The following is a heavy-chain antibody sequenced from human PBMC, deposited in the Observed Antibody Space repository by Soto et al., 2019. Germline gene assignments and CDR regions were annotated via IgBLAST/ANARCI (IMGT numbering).Heavy chain of an antibody. CDR3: TSGIVPITY. CDR1: GFTIRSVY. D-gene: IGHD2-21*01. Sequence: GGSLRLSCAASGFTIRSVYITWVRQAPGKGLEWVSVIYSGGSTYYADSVKGRFTISRDNSKNMLYLQMNSLRVEDTAIYYCTSGIVPITYWGQGTPVTVSS. V-gene: IGHV3-53*01. J-gene: IGHJ4*02. CDR2: IYSGGST.